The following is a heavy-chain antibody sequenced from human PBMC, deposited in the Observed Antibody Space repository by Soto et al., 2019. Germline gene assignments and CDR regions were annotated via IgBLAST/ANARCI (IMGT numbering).Heavy chain of an antibody. CDR2: ISGSGGST. J-gene: IGHJ3*02. CDR3: AKPLYYDSSGENAFDI. V-gene: IGHV3-23*01. D-gene: IGHD3-22*01. CDR1: GFTFSSYA. Sequence: HPGGSLRLSCAASGFTFSSYAMSWVRQAPGKGLEWVSAISGSGGSTYYADSVKGRFTISRDNSKNTLYLQMNSLRAEDTALYYCAKPLYYDSSGENAFDIWGQGTMVTVSS.